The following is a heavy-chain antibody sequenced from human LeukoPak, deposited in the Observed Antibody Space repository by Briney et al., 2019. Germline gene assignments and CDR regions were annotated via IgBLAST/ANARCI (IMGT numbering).Heavy chain of an antibody. V-gene: IGHV3-7*01. CDR3: ATSGWYQLHGDY. CDR1: GFTFSSYW. Sequence: PGGSLRLSCATSGFTFSSYWMSWVRQAPGKGREWVANIKQDGSEKYYVDSVKGRFTISRDNAKNSLYLQMNSLRADDSAVYYCATSGWYQLHGDYWGQGTLVTVSS. D-gene: IGHD2-2*01. CDR2: IKQDGSEK. J-gene: IGHJ4*02.